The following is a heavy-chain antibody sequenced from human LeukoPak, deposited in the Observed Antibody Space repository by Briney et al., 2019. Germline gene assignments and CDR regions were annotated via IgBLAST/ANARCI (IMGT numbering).Heavy chain of an antibody. CDR2: INPSGGST. CDR1: GYTFTSYY. CDR3: ARTTLDYYDSSGPWDY. V-gene: IGHV1-46*01. D-gene: IGHD3-22*01. Sequence: ASVKVSCKASGYTFTSYYMHWGRQAPGQGLEWMGIINPSGGSTSYAQKFQGRVTMTRETSTSTVYMELSSLRSEDTDVYYCARTTLDYYDSSGPWDYWGQGTLVTVSS. J-gene: IGHJ4*02.